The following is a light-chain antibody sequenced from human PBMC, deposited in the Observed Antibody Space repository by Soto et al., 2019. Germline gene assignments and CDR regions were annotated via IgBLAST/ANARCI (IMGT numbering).Light chain of an antibody. V-gene: IGLV3-1*01. CDR2: KDD. CDR1: KLGDKY. J-gene: IGLJ1*01. CDR3: QAWDSSTGV. Sequence: SYELTQPPSVSVSPGQTASITCSGHKLGDKYACWYQQKSGQSPVLVIYKDDKRPSGIPERFSGSNSGDTATLTISGTQAMDEADYYCQAWDSSTGVFGSGTNLTVL.